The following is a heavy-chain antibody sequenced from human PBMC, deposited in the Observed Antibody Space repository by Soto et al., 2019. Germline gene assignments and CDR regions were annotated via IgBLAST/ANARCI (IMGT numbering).Heavy chain of an antibody. CDR1: GGSVNSPNW. CDR2: VHHSGTS. Sequence: QVQLQQSGPGLVKPSGTLSLTCTVSGGSVNSPNWWNWVRQPPEKGLEWIGEVHHSGTSNYSPSLKTRLTLSVDKSNNEVSMNLRYVTAADTAIYYCARANTSGSPIDSWGQGILVTVSS. D-gene: IGHD6-19*01. CDR3: ARANTSGSPIDS. V-gene: IGHV4-4*02. J-gene: IGHJ4*02.